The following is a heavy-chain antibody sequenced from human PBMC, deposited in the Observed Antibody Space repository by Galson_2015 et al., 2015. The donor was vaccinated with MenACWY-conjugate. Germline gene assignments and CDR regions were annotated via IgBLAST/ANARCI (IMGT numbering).Heavy chain of an antibody. CDR2: IKQDGSEK. V-gene: IGHV3-7*03. J-gene: IGHJ4*02. CDR1: GFTFSSFW. CDR3: ARGRDYGDFLDN. D-gene: IGHD4-17*01. Sequence: ALRLPCAASGFTFSSFWMRWVRQAPGKGLEWEANIKQDGSEKYYVDSVKGRFTISRDNAKNSLYLQMNSLRAEDTAVYYCARGRDYGDFLDNWGQGTLVTVSS.